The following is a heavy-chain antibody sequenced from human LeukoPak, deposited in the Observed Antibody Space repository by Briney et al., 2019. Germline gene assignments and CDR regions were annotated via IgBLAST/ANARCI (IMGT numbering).Heavy chain of an antibody. J-gene: IGHJ3*02. Sequence: ASVKVSCKASGYTFTGYYMHWARQAPGQGLEWMGWINPNSGGTNYAQKFQGRVTMTRDTSISTAYMELSRLRSDDTAVYYCARVTDYGNDAFDIWGQGTMVTVPS. CDR3: ARVTDYGNDAFDI. CDR2: INPNSGGT. CDR1: GYTFTGYY. D-gene: IGHD4-17*01. V-gene: IGHV1-2*02.